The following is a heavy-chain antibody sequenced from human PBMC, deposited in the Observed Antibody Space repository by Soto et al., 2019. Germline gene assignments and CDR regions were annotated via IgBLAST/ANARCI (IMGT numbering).Heavy chain of an antibody. Sequence: EVQLVESGGGLVQPGGSLRLSCAASGFTFSSYEMNWVRQAPGKGLEWVSYISSSGSTIYYADSVKGRFTISRDNAKNAPYLQMNSLRAEDTAVYYCARGRHRDCYPRDYWGQGTLVTVSS. CDR3: ARGRHRDCYPRDY. CDR1: GFTFSSYE. CDR2: ISSSGSTI. V-gene: IGHV3-48*03. D-gene: IGHD2-21*01. J-gene: IGHJ4*02.